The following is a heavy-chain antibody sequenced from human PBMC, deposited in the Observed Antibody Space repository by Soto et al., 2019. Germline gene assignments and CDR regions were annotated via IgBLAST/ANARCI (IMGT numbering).Heavy chain of an antibody. D-gene: IGHD5-12*01. V-gene: IGHV3-74*01. CDR1: GFTFNTYW. CDR2: INSDGTRT. Sequence: EVQLVESGGTLVQPGGSLRLSCAASGFTFNTYWMHWVRQAPGTGLVWVSRINSDGTRTSNADSVKGRFTISRDNAKNTVYLQMNSLRAEDTAVYYCTTVATNSYNWLDPWGQGTLVTVSS. J-gene: IGHJ5*02. CDR3: TTVATNSYNWLDP.